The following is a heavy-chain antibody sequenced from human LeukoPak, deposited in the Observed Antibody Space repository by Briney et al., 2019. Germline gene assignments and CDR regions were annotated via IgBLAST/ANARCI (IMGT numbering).Heavy chain of an antibody. J-gene: IGHJ4*02. CDR2: IIPIFGTA. D-gene: IGHD1-7*01. CDR1: GGTFSSYA. CDR3: ARGGSLYGTTVVDN. V-gene: IGHV1-69*01. Sequence: SVKVSCKASGGTFSSYAISWVRQAPGQGLEWMGGIIPIFGTANYAQKFQGRVTITADESTSTAYMELSSLRSEDTAMYYCARGGSLYGTTVVDNWGQGTLVPVSS.